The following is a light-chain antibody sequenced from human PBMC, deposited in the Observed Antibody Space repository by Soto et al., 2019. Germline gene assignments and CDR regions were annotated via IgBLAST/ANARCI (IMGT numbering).Light chain of an antibody. V-gene: IGKV1-27*01. CDR2: EAS. CDR1: QDISNY. Sequence: QMTQSPSSLSASVGDRVTITCRASQDISNYLAWYQQKPGGAPKLLIYEASTLQSGVPSRFSGSGSGADFTLTISSLQPEDVAIYYCQKYNDAPRTFGQVTSVEMK. J-gene: IGKJ1*01. CDR3: QKYNDAPRT.